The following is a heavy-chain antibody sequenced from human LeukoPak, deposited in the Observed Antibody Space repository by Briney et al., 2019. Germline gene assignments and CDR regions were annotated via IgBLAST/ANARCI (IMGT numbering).Heavy chain of an antibody. CDR1: GASISSSNYY. Sequence: PSETLSLTCAVSGASISSSNYYWGWVRQSPGKGLEWIGNIYSSGNTYYNASLKSRVTMYIDTSKNQFSLKLSSVTAADTAVYYCARDLMGIAYRGAFYYWGQGTLVTVSS. J-gene: IGHJ4*02. CDR2: IYSSGNT. CDR3: ARDLMGIAYRGAFYY. D-gene: IGHD6-13*01. V-gene: IGHV4-39*07.